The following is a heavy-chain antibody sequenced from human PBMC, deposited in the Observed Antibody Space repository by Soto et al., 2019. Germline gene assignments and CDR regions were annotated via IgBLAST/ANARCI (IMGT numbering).Heavy chain of an antibody. CDR2: INTDAGAT. D-gene: IGHD5-18*01. J-gene: IGHJ3*02. V-gene: IGHV1-46*01. CDR1: AYSFTTYH. Sequence: GAAEKVACKASAYSFTTYHIHWVGQAPGQGLEGMGLINTDAGATNYAQRFQGRLRLTRDTSTSTVYLELSSLRSEDTAVYYCASRYSLVILDAFDIWGQGTMVTVSS. CDR3: ASRYSLVILDAFDI.